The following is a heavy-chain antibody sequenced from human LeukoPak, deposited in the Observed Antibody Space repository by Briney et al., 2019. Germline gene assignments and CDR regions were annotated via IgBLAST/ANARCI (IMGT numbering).Heavy chain of an antibody. J-gene: IGHJ4*02. D-gene: IGHD1-1*01. CDR1: GFTFTSHV. CDR2: ISMNVQTT. V-gene: IGHV3-64D*06. Sequence: PGGSLRLSCSASGFTFTSHVMHWVRQGPGKGLQYVSGISMNVQTTYYAGSVKGRFTISRDSSKNTVYLQMNSLTAEDTAVYYCVREGLERRTNFDYWGQGTLVNVSS. CDR3: VREGLERRTNFDY.